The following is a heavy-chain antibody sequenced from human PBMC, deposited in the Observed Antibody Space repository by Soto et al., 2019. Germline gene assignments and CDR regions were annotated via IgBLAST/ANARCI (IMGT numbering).Heavy chain of an antibody. Sequence: EVQLVESGGDLVQPGGSLRLSCAASGFSISTYWMGWVRQFPGKGLEWVANIKYDDSEKPYMDSVEGRFTISRDNAKNTLYLKMNRLTVDASTFYYSAAWSRSHWFDYWGQGTLVTVSS. J-gene: IGHJ4*02. CDR1: GFSISTYW. CDR2: IKYDDSEK. CDR3: AAWSRSHWFDY. V-gene: IGHV3-7*05. D-gene: IGHD1-1*01.